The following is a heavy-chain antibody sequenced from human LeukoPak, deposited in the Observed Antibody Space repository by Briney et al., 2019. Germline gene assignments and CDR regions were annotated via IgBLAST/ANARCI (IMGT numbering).Heavy chain of an antibody. V-gene: IGHV4-38-2*01. CDR1: GYSISSGYY. D-gene: IGHD6-13*01. CDR2: IYHSGST. J-gene: IGHJ4*02. Sequence: PSETLSLTCAVSGYSISSGYYWGWIRQPPGKGLEWIGSIYHSGSTYYNPSLKSRVTISVDTSKNQFSLKLSSVTAADTAVYYCASLPSRYSSTRAWGQGTLVTVSS. CDR3: ASLPSRYSSTRA.